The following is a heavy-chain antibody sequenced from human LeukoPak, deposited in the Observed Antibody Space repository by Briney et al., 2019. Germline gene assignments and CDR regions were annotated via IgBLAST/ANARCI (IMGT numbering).Heavy chain of an antibody. J-gene: IGHJ4*02. CDR1: GYTFTGYY. V-gene: IGHV1-69*13. CDR3: LWPNDY. CDR2: IIPIFGTA. Sequence: GASVKVSCEASGYTFTGYYMHWVRQAPGQGLEGMGGIIPIFGTANYAQKFQGTVTINADESTSTAYMELSSLRSEDTAVYYCLWPNDYWGQGTLVTVSS.